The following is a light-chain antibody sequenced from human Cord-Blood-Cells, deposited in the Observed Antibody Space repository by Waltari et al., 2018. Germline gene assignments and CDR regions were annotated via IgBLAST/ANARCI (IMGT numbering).Light chain of an antibody. Sequence: EIVMTQSPATLSVSPGERATLSSRASQSVTSNLAGYQQKPGQAPRLLSYGASTRATGIPARFSGSGSGTEFTLTISSLQSEDFAVYYCQQYNNWPPWTFGQGTKVEIK. CDR1: QSVTSN. CDR2: GAS. CDR3: QQYNNWPPWT. V-gene: IGKV3-15*01. J-gene: IGKJ1*01.